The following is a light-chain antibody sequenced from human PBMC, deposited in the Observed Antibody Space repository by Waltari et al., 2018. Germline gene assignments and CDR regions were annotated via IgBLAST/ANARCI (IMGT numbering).Light chain of an antibody. V-gene: IGKV1-5*03. CDR1: QSISSW. CDR3: QQYTSYSPYT. Sequence: DIQMTQSPSTLSASVGDRVTITCRASQSISSWLAWYQQKPGKAPKLLIYKASTLESGVPSRFSGSGSGTEFTLTISSLQPDDFVTYYCQQYTSYSPYTFGQGTKLKIK. CDR2: KAS. J-gene: IGKJ2*01.